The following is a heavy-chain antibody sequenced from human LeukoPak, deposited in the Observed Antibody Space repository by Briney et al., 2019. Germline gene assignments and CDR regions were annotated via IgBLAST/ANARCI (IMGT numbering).Heavy chain of an antibody. J-gene: IGHJ6*02. CDR2: IIPIFDTA. V-gene: IGHV1-69*13. CDR1: GGTFSSYG. CDR3: ARISLGAIWGYYYGMDV. D-gene: IGHD1-26*01. Sequence: ASVKVSCKASGGTFSSYGISWVRQAPGQGLEWMGGIIPIFDTADYAQKFQGRVTITADESTSTAYMELSSLRSEDTAVFYCARISLGAIWGYYYGMDVWGQGTTVTVSS.